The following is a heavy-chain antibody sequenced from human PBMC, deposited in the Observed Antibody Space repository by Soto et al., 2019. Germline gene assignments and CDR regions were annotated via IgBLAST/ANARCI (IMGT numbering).Heavy chain of an antibody. Sequence: QVQLQESGPGLVKPSETLSLTCTVSGGTISSYYWCWIRQPPGKGLECIGYIYYSGSTNYNPSLKSRVTISVDTSKNQFSLRLSSVTAADTAVYYCARRLYDFSATMDVWGQGTTVTVSS. CDR3: ARRLYDFSATMDV. D-gene: IGHD5-12*01. CDR2: IYYSGST. CDR1: GGTISSYY. J-gene: IGHJ6*02. V-gene: IGHV4-59*01.